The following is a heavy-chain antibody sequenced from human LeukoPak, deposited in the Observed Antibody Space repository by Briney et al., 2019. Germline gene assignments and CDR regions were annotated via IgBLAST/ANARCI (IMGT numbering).Heavy chain of an antibody. D-gene: IGHD6-13*01. J-gene: IGHJ3*02. V-gene: IGHV4-39*01. CDR2: IYYSGST. Sequence: SETLSLTCTVSGGSISSSSYYWGWIRQPPGKGLEWIGSIYYSGSTYYNPSLKSRVTISVDTSKNQFSLKLSSVTAADTAVYYCARHSSRGGAFDIWGQGTMVTVSS. CDR3: ARHSSRGGAFDI. CDR1: GGSISSSSYY.